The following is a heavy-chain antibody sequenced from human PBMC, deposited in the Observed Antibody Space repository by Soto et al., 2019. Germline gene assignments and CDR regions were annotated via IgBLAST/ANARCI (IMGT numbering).Heavy chain of an antibody. J-gene: IGHJ5*02. CDR2: IIPILGVT. CDR1: GGTFRAYA. CDR3: VRAGPVLVPDAQRVTYNWFDP. V-gene: IGHV1-69*02. Sequence: QVQLVQSGAEVRKPGSSVKVSCKASGGTFRAYAINWVRQAPGQGLEWMGTIIPILGVTNYAQKFQGRVTITADKSTSTAYMYLSSLRSEDTAVYYCVRAGPVLVPDAQRVTYNWFDPWGQGHLVTVSS. D-gene: IGHD2-2*01.